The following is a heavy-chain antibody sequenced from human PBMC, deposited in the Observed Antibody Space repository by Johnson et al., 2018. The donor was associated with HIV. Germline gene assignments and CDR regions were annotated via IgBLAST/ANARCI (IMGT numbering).Heavy chain of an antibody. V-gene: IGHV3-30*04. CDR1: GFTFSSYA. CDR3: ARAYVVDTYDNDDAYLLHAFDF. D-gene: IGHD5-18*01. J-gene: IGHJ3*01. Sequence: VQLVESGGGVVQPGRSLRLSCAASGFTFSSYAMHWVRQAPGKGLEWVAVISYDGSNKYYADSVKGRFTISRDNSKNTRYLKMNSLRAEDTAVYDCARAYVVDTYDNDDAYLLHAFDFWGQGTMVTVSS. CDR2: ISYDGSNK.